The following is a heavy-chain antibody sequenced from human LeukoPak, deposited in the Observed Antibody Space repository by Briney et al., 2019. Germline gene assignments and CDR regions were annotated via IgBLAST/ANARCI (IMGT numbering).Heavy chain of an antibody. J-gene: IGHJ4*02. Sequence: GGSLRLSCAASGFTFSTYSMNWVRQAPGKGLEWVSSISDSSSYIYYADSVNGRFTISRDNAKNSLYLQMNSLRAEDTAVYYCARDYSGWTYFDYWGQGSLVTVSS. V-gene: IGHV3-21*01. CDR1: GFTFSTYS. D-gene: IGHD6-19*01. CDR2: ISDSSSYI. CDR3: ARDYSGWTYFDY.